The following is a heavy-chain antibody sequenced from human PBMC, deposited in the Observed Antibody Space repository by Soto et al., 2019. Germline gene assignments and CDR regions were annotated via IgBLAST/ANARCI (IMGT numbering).Heavy chain of an antibody. Sequence: EVQLLESGGGLVQPGGSLRLSCEASGFTFSSYDMSWVRQAPGKGLEWVSSVSGSSGSKSYADSVKGRFTISRDNSKSTVYLQMNSLRAEDTAVYFCAKDWCSGTTCYCLENWGQGTLVTVSS. V-gene: IGHV3-23*01. CDR3: AKDWCSGTTCYCLEN. CDR2: VSGSSGSK. D-gene: IGHD1-7*01. CDR1: GFTFSSYD. J-gene: IGHJ4*02.